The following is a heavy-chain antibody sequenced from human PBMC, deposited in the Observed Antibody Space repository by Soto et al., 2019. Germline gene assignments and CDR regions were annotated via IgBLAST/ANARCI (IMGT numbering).Heavy chain of an antibody. CDR2: IYYSGST. CDR3: ARHGSSEGFLEWLLFPHYYGMDV. Sequence: PSETLSLTCTVSGGSISSSSYYWGGSRQPPGKGLEWIGSIYYSGSTYYNPSLKSRVTISVDTSKNQFSLKLSSVTAADTAVYYCARHGSSEGFLEWLLFPHYYGMDVWGQGTTVT. J-gene: IGHJ6*02. CDR1: GGSISSSSYY. V-gene: IGHV4-39*01. D-gene: IGHD3-3*01.